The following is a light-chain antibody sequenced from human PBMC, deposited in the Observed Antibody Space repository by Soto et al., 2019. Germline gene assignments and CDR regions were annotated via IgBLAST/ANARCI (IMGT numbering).Light chain of an antibody. CDR1: SSDVGQFNF. CDR3: SSWTTRATYV. V-gene: IGLV2-14*01. CDR2: EVI. J-gene: IGLJ1*01. Sequence: QSVLTQPASVSGSPGQSITISCTGTSSDVGQFNFVSWYQQHPGKVPKLMIYEVINRPSGISTRFSGSKSGNTASLTVSGLQAEDEADYYCSSWTTRATYVFGTGTQLTVL.